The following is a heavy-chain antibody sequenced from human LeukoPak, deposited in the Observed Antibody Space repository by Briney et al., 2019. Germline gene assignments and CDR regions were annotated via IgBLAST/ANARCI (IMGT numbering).Heavy chain of an antibody. Sequence: RPGGSLRLSCVASGFTFDDYGMSWVRQAPGKGLEWVSGINWNGGSTGYADSVKGRFTISRDNSKNTIHLQMNSLTAEDTAVYYSARDFNWAFDYWGQGTLVTVSS. V-gene: IGHV3-20*04. D-gene: IGHD3-16*01. J-gene: IGHJ4*02. CDR2: INWNGGST. CDR3: ARDFNWAFDY. CDR1: GFTFDDYG.